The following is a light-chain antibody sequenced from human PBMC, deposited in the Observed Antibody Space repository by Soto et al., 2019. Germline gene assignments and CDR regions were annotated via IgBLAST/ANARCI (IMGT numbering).Light chain of an antibody. Sequence: AIQLTQSPSSLSASVGDRVTITCRASRDITTALGWYQHLPGKAPKVLIFAASTLYSGVPSRFSGSGSGTEFTLTISSLQPEDSGTYYCLHDYFYPLTFGGGTKWKSN. V-gene: IGKV1-6*01. CDR2: AAS. CDR3: LHDYFYPLT. CDR1: RDITTA. J-gene: IGKJ4*01.